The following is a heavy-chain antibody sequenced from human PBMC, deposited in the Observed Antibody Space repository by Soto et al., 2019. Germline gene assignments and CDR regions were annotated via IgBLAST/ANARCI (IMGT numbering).Heavy chain of an antibody. J-gene: IGHJ4*02. Sequence: GASVKVSCKASGYTFTGYYIHWVRQAPGQGLEWMGWINPNSGDAKYAQKFQGRVTMTRDTSTAYMELSTLRSDDTAVYYCARSLSTIGARPDYWGQGTLVTVSS. CDR1: GYTFTGYY. CDR3: ARSLSTIGARPDY. CDR2: INPNSGDA. D-gene: IGHD6-6*01. V-gene: IGHV1-2*02.